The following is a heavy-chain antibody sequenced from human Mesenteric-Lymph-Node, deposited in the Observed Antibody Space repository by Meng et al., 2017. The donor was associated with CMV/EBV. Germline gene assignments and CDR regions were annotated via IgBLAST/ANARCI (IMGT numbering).Heavy chain of an antibody. D-gene: IGHD3-10*01. CDR2: IRYDGSNE. J-gene: IGHJ4*02. Sequence: GESLKISCAASGFTFSNYGMHWVRQAPGKGLEWVAFIRYDGSNEYYADSVRGRFTISRDNSKNTVFVQMNSLRTEDTAVYYCARVRYYYGSETDYWGQGTLVTVSS. CDR3: ARVRYYYGSETDY. CDR1: GFTFSNYG. V-gene: IGHV3-30*02.